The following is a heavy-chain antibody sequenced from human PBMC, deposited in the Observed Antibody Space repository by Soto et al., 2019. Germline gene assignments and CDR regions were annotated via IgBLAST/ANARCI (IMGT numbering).Heavy chain of an antibody. V-gene: IGHV3-30-3*01. Sequence: LRLSCAASGFTFNTYAMHWVRQAPGKGLEWVAVISFDENNKYYADSVKGRLTISRDNSKNTLYLQMSSLRAEDTAVYYCARAFYYGSGLLDYWGQGTLVTVSS. CDR2: ISFDENNK. D-gene: IGHD3-10*01. J-gene: IGHJ4*02. CDR3: ARAFYYGSGLLDY. CDR1: GFTFNTYA.